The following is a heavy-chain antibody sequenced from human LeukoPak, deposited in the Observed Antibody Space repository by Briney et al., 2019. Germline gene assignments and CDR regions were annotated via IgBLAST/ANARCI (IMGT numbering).Heavy chain of an antibody. D-gene: IGHD1-1*01. V-gene: IGHV3-11*04. Sequence: GGSLRLSCAASGFTSSDYYMSWIRQAPGKGLEWISYISGSGSSTYCADSVKGRFTISRDNAKNSLSLQMNSLRAEDTAVYYCARGTGFFDPWGQGTLDTVSS. J-gene: IGHJ5*02. CDR3: ARGTGFFDP. CDR2: ISGSGSST. CDR1: GFTSSDYY.